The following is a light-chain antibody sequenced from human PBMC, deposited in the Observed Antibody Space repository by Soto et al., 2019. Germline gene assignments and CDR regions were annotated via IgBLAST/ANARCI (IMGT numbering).Light chain of an antibody. V-gene: IGKV3-15*01. Sequence: IVITQSPATLSVSPGERATLSCRASQSVSSNLAWYQQKPGQAPRLLIYGASTRATGIPARFSGSGSGTEFTLTISSLQSEDLAVYYCQQYNNWPPWTFGQGTKVDIK. J-gene: IGKJ1*01. CDR2: GAS. CDR3: QQYNNWPPWT. CDR1: QSVSSN.